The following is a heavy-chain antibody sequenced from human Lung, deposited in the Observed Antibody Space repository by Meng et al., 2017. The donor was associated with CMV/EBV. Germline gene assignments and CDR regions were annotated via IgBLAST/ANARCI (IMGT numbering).Heavy chain of an antibody. V-gene: IGHV1-2*02. Sequence: ASVKVSCKASGYTFNGYNMHWVRQAPGQGLEWMGWINPNSGGTNYAQRFQGRVTLTIDTSISTAYMELSRLKSDDTAVYFCARLFHTILGTGYYYGMAVWGPG. CDR3: ARLFHTILGTGYYYGMAV. CDR2: INPNSGGT. J-gene: IGHJ6*02. CDR1: GYTFNGYN. D-gene: IGHD3/OR15-3a*01.